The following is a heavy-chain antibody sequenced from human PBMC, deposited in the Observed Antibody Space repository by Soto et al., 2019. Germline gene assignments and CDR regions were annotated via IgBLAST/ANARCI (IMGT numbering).Heavy chain of an antibody. CDR2: ITTIYPTT. CDR3: ARIPRYSFPTSDDLDS. V-gene: IGHV1-69*15. J-gene: IGHJ4*02. CDR1: GGTFYTYT. Sequence: QVQLVQYGAEVRKPGSSVQVSCKASGGTFYTYTFSWVRQAPGQGLEWMGSITTIYPTTTYAEKFQGRLTVTANGSTNTAYMELNSLTSEDTAVYYCARIPRYSFPTSDDLDSWGQGTLVTVSS. D-gene: IGHD5-18*01.